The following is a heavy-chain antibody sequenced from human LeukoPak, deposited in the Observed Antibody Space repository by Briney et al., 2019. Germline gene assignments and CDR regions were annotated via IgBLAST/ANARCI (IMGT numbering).Heavy chain of an antibody. CDR1: GFTFSRYW. CDR2: IKQDGSEK. Sequence: GGSLRLSCAASGFTFSRYWMSWVRLAPGKGLEWVANIKQDGSEKYYVDSVKGRFTISRDNAKNSLYLQMNSLRAEDTALYYCARDWGGLGWYQNWGQGTLVTVSS. J-gene: IGHJ4*02. V-gene: IGHV3-7*01. CDR3: ARDWGGLGWYQN. D-gene: IGHD6-19*01.